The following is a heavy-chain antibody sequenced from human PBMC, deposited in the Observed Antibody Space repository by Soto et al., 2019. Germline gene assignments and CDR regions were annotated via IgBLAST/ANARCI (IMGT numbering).Heavy chain of an antibody. D-gene: IGHD6-19*01. V-gene: IGHV3-23*01. J-gene: IGHJ5*02. CDR2: ISDSGGST. Sequence: EVQLLESGGGLVQPGGSLRLSCAASGFTFSSYAMSWVRQAPGKGLEWVSTISDSGGSTYYADSVKVRFTRSSDNPKKTLELQMSSLCAEDTAVYYGAGGGEQWTHNNWFDPWGQGPMVTVSS. CDR3: AGGGEQWTHNNWFDP. CDR1: GFTFSSYA.